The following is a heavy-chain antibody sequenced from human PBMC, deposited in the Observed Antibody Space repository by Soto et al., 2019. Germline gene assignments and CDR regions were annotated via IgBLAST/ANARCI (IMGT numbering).Heavy chain of an antibody. D-gene: IGHD4-17*01. Sequence: SETLSLTCPFSGGTISSYYWSWIRQPPGKGLEWIGYIYYSGSTNYNPSLKSRVTISVDTSKNQFSLKLSSVTAADTAVYYCARVYGDYLDYWGQGTLVTVSS. V-gene: IGHV4-59*01. CDR3: ARVYGDYLDY. J-gene: IGHJ4*02. CDR2: IYYSGST. CDR1: GGTISSYY.